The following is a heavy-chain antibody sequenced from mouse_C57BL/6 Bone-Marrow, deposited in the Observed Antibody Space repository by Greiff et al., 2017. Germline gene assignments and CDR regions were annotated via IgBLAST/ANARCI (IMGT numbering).Heavy chain of an antibody. CDR2: IDPETGGT. CDR3: TRWGDSSGSYAMDY. Sequence: QVQLQQSGAELVRPGASVTLSCKASGYTFTDYEMHWVKQTPVHGLEWIGAIDPETGGTAYNQKFKGKAILTADKSSSTAYMELRSLTSEDSAVYYCTRWGDSSGSYAMDYWGQGTSVTVSS. CDR1: GYTFTDYE. V-gene: IGHV1-15*01. D-gene: IGHD3-2*02. J-gene: IGHJ4*01.